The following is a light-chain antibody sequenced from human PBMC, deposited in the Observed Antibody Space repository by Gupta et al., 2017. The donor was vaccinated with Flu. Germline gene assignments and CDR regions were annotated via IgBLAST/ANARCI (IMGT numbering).Light chain of an antibody. Sequence: IVMTQSPSSLAVSLGERATINCKSSQSVLYNSNNKNYLAWYQQKPGQPPKLLIYWASTRESGVPDRFRGSGSGTDVTLTISSLQAEDVAVYYCQQYYSTPNSFGGGTKVEIK. CDR1: QSVLYNSNNKNY. CDR3: QQYYSTPNS. CDR2: WAS. V-gene: IGKV4-1*01. J-gene: IGKJ4*01.